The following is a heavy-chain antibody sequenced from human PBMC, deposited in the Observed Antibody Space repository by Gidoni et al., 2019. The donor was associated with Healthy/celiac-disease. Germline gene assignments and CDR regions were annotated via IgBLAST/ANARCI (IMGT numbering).Heavy chain of an antibody. CDR1: GYTFTSYG. V-gene: IGHV1-18*01. CDR3: ARDPPPGWEQSSYYFDY. J-gene: IGHJ4*02. CDR2: ISAYNGNT. D-gene: IGHD1-26*01. Sequence: QVPLVRSGAEVKKPGDSVKVSCKASGYTFTSYGISWVRQAPGQGLEWMGWISAYNGNTNYAQKHQGRVTMTTDTSTSTAYMELRSLRSDDTAVYYCARDPPPGWEQSSYYFDYWGQGTLVTVSS.